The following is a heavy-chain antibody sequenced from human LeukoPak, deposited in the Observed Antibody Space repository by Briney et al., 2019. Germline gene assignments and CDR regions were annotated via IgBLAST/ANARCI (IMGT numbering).Heavy chain of an antibody. V-gene: IGHV3-53*01. J-gene: IGHJ4*02. Sequence: GGSLRLSCAVSGFTVSSNYMSWVRQAPGKGLEWVSVIDSGGRTDYADSGKGRFTISRDNSKNTLYLQMNSLRAEDTAAYYCAAGGPFDYWGQGTLVTVSS. CDR1: GFTVSSNY. CDR2: IDSGGRT. CDR3: AAGGPFDY. D-gene: IGHD4-23*01.